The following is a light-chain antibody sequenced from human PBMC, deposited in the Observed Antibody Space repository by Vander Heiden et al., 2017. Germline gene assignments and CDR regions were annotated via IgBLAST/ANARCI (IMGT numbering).Light chain of an antibody. CDR2: KAS. Sequence: DIQMTQSPPTLSASVGDRVTITCRASQSISSWLAWYQQKPGKAPKLLIYKASSVESGVPSRFSGSGSGTEFTLTISSLQPDDFATYYCQQYNSYPWTFGQGTKVEIK. CDR1: QSISSW. CDR3: QQYNSYPWT. V-gene: IGKV1-5*03. J-gene: IGKJ1*01.